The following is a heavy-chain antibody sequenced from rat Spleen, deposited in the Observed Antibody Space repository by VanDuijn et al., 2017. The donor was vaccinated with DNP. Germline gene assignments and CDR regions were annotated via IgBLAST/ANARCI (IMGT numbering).Heavy chain of an antibody. CDR3: TTILGPPMDA. CDR2: ISTSGGST. J-gene: IGHJ4*01. V-gene: IGHV5-46*01. D-gene: IGHD4-2*01. Sequence: EVQLVESGGDLVQPGRSMKLSCTASGFTFSSFPMAWVRQAPTKGLEWVATISTSGGSTFYRDSVKGRFTISRDNAKSNLYLQMDSLRSEDAATYYCTTILGPPMDAWGQGTSVTVSS. CDR1: GFTFSSFP.